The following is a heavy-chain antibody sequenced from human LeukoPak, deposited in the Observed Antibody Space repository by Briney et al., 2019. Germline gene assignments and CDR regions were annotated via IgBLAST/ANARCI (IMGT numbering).Heavy chain of an antibody. CDR3: EKEAVWFGELSFFGD. V-gene: IGHV3-23*01. Sequence: GGSLRLSCAASGFTFSSYAISWVRQAPGKGLEWVSAISGSGDSRYSADSLKGRFTISIANATTTLYLQMNSLRAEDTAVYYYEKEAVWFGELSFFGDWGQGTLVTVSS. D-gene: IGHD3-10*01. J-gene: IGHJ4*02. CDR2: ISGSGDSR. CDR1: GFTFSSYA.